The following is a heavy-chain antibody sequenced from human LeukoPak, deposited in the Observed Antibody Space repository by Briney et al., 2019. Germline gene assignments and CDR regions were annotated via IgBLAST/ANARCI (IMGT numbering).Heavy chain of an antibody. CDR1: GFPFSSYA. Sequence: PGGSLRLSCAASGFPFSSYAMQWVRQAPGKGLEGVAVISYDGSNKYYEDSVKGRFTISRDNSKNTLYLQMNSLRAEDTAVYYCARDSGTTGTFDYWGQGTLVTVSS. V-gene: IGHV3-30-3*01. CDR2: ISYDGSNK. CDR3: ARDSGTTGTFDY. D-gene: IGHD1-7*01. J-gene: IGHJ4*02.